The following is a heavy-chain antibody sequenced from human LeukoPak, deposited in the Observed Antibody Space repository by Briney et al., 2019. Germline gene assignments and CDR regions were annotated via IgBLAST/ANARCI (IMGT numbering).Heavy chain of an antibody. CDR1: GGSISSYY. J-gene: IGHJ6*03. V-gene: IGHV4-4*09. Sequence: PSETLSLTCTVSGGSISSYYWSWIRQPPGKGLEWIGYIYTSGSTNYNPSLKSRVTISVDTSKNQFSLKLSSVTAADTAVYYCARQVGGSYYYYYCYMDVWGKGTTVTVSS. D-gene: IGHD1-26*01. CDR3: ARQVGGSYYYYYCYMDV. CDR2: IYTSGST.